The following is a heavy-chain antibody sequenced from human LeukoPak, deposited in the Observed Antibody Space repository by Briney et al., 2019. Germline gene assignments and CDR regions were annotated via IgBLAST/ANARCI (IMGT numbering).Heavy chain of an antibody. CDR2: IYYSGST. Sequence: SETLSLTCTVSGGSISSYYWSWIRQPPGKGLEWIGYIYYSGSTNYNPSLKSRVTISVDTSKNQFSLKLSSVTAADTAVYYCARDPENYYDSSGRGDYWGQGTLVTVSS. CDR3: ARDPENYYDSSGRGDY. D-gene: IGHD3-22*01. CDR1: GGSISSYY. J-gene: IGHJ4*02. V-gene: IGHV4-59*12.